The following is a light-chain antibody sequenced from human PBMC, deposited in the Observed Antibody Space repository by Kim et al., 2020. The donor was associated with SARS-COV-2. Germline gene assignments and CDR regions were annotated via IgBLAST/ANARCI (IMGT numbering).Light chain of an antibody. J-gene: IGKJ1*01. CDR3: HQYNSWPT. Sequence: SVSPGERATLSCRASQSVTTNLAWYQQKPGQAPRLLIYGASTRATGVPARFSGSGSGTEFTLTISSLQSEDFAVYICHQYNSWPTFGQGTKVDIK. V-gene: IGKV3-15*01. CDR1: QSVTTN. CDR2: GAS.